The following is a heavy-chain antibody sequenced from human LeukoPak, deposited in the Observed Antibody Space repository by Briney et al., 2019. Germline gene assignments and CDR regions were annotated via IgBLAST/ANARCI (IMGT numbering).Heavy chain of an antibody. CDR3: ARCSPGDSSNFYAVLQY. Sequence: ASVKVSCKASGYTFTVHFIHWLRQAPGRGLEWIGRINPNSGDTSYAQKFQGRVTMTRDTSISTAYMELSRLRSDDTAVYYCARCSPGDSSNFYAVLQYWGQGTQVTVST. J-gene: IGHJ4*02. CDR2: INPNSGDT. CDR1: GYTFTVHF. V-gene: IGHV1-2*06. D-gene: IGHD3-22*01.